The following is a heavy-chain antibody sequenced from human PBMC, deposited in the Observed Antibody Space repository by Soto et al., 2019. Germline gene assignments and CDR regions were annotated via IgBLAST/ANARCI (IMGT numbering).Heavy chain of an antibody. D-gene: IGHD3-10*01. V-gene: IGHV4-38-2*01. CDR1: GYSISSGYY. CDR3: ARLRMVRGASFDY. CDR2: IYHSGST. Sequence: PSETLSLTCAVSGYSISSGYYWGWIRQPPGKGLEWIGSIYHSGSTYYNPSLKSRVTISVDTSKNQFSLKLSSVTAADTAVYYCARLRMVRGASFDYWGQGTLVTVFS. J-gene: IGHJ4*02.